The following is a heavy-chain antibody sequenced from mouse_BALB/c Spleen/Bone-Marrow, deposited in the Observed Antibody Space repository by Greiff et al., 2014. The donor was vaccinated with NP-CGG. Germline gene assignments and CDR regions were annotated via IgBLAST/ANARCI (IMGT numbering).Heavy chain of an antibody. V-gene: IGHV2-4*02. D-gene: IGHD1-2*01. Sequence: QVHVKQSGPGLVQPSQSLSITCTVSGFSLTSYGVHWVRQPPGKGLEWLGVIWSGGSTDYNAAFISRLSISKDNSKGQVFFKMNSLQADDTAIYYCARQPLRRHAMDYWGQGTSVTVSS. CDR3: ARQPLRRHAMDY. J-gene: IGHJ4*01. CDR2: IWSGGST. CDR1: GFSLTSYG.